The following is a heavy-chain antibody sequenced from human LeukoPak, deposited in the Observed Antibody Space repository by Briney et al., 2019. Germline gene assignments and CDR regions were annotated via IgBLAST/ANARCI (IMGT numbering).Heavy chain of an antibody. D-gene: IGHD3-10*01. V-gene: IGHV4-59*01. J-gene: IGHJ4*02. CDR1: GGSISSYF. Sequence: SETLSLTCIVSGGSISSYFWSWIRQPPGKGLEWIGYISNSGSTNYNPSLRSRVTISKDTSKNQFSLKLNSVTAADTAVYYCARGDYNGGNRYFDHWGQGTLVTVSP. CDR2: ISNSGST. CDR3: ARGDYNGGNRYFDH.